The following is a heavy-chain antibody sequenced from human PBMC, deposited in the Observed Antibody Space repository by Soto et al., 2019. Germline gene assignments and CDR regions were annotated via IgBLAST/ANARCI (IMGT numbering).Heavy chain of an antibody. Sequence: ASVKVSCKVSGYTLTELSMHWVRQAPGKGLEWMGGFDPEDGETIYAQKFQGRVTMTEGTSTDTAYMELSSLRSEDTAVYYCATGPVRGVAYYYYGMDVWGQGTTVTVPS. CDR3: ATGPVRGVAYYYYGMDV. D-gene: IGHD3-10*01. J-gene: IGHJ6*02. CDR1: GYTLTELS. V-gene: IGHV1-24*01. CDR2: FDPEDGET.